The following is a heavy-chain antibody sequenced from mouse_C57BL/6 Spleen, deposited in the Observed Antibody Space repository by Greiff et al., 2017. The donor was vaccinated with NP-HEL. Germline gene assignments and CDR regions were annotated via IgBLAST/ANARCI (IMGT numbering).Heavy chain of an antibody. CDR2: IDPSDSET. V-gene: IGHV1-52*01. CDR1: GYTFTSYW. Sequence: QVQLQQPGAELVRPGSSVKLSCKASGYTFTSYWMHRVKQRPIQGLEWIGNIDPSDSETHYNQKFKDKATLTVDKSSSTAYMQLSSLTSEDSAVYYCARGGFSYYAMDYWGQGTSVTVSS. J-gene: IGHJ4*01. CDR3: ARGGFSYYAMDY.